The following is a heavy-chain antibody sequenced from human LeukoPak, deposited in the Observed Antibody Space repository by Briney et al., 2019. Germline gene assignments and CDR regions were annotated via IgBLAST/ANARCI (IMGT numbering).Heavy chain of an antibody. Sequence: GGSLRLSCAASGFTFSSYGMHWVRQAPGKGLEWVAFIRYDGSNKYYADSVKGRFTISRDNSKNTLYLQMNSLRAEDTAVYYCAKEGYSSSWVEYFQHWGQGTLVTVSS. CDR3: AKEGYSSSWVEYFQH. J-gene: IGHJ1*01. D-gene: IGHD6-13*01. CDR2: IRYDGSNK. V-gene: IGHV3-30*02. CDR1: GFTFSSYG.